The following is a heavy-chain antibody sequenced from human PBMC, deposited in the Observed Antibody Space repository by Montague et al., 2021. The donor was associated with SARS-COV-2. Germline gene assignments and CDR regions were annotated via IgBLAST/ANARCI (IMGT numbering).Heavy chain of an antibody. Sequence: SETLSLTCAVSGGSINSYYWSWIRQPPGKGLEWIGYIYYSGSTIYNPSLKSRVTTSIDTSKNQFSLKLNSVTAEDTAVYYCARVLRGYSDGYNDYYYYYGMDVWGQGTTVTVSS. CDR2: IYYSGST. D-gene: IGHD5-18*01. CDR1: GGSINSYY. CDR3: ARVLRGYSDGYNDYYYYYGMDV. J-gene: IGHJ6*02. V-gene: IGHV4-59*01.